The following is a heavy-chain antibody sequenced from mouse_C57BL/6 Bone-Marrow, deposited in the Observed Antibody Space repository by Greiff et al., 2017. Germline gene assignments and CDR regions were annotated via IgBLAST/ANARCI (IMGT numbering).Heavy chain of an antibody. V-gene: IGHV5-17*01. CDR1: GFTFTDYG. CDR2: ISTGSSTI. Sequence: EVQLVESGAGLVKPGASLKLSCAASGFTFTDYGMHWVRQAPGKGLEWVAYISTGSSTIYYTDTVKGRFTFSRDNATSTPCLQLTSLRSEDTAMYDGAREGNFAYAGRGKGTLVTV. J-gene: IGHJ1*03. D-gene: IGHD2-1*01. CDR3: AREGNFAYAG.